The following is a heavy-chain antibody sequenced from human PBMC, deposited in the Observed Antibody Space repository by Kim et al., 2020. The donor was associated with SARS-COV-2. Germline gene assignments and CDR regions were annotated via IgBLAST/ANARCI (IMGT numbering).Heavy chain of an antibody. D-gene: IGHD2-15*01. V-gene: IGHV3-23*01. Sequence: GGSLRLSCATSGFTFTTSAMDWFRHAPGKGLEWVSAIGGSGGTTLYAESVKGRFTISRDNSKNTVFLQMRSLRAEDTAVYYCAKGVSARCVLDNSGQ. CDR2: IGGSGGTT. J-gene: IGHJ4*02. CDR1: GFTFTTSA. CDR3: AKGVSARCVLDN.